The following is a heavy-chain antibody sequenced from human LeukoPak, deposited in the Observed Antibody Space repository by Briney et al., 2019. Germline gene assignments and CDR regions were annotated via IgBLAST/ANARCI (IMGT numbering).Heavy chain of an antibody. CDR1: GFIFSSYG. CDR2: IWYDGTNN. Sequence: GGSLRLSCAASGFIFSSYGMQWVRQAPGKGLEWVALIWYDGTNNYYADSVKGRFTISRDNSKNTLYLQMNSLRAEDTAVYYCAKAPSTADDYYYYMDVRGKGTTVTVSS. V-gene: IGHV3-33*06. CDR3: AKAPSTADDYYYYMDV. J-gene: IGHJ6*03.